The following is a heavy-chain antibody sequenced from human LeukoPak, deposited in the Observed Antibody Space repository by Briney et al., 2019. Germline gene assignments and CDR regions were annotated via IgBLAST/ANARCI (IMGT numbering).Heavy chain of an antibody. Sequence: PSETLSLTCNVSGGSINGYYWTWIRQPPQKGLEWIGYMFYNGNTNYNPSLKSRATISVDTSQNQISLRSASVTAADTGIYHCARLTREDGVDVWGQGTTVTVSS. CDR2: MFYNGNT. V-gene: IGHV4-59*01. J-gene: IGHJ6*02. CDR1: GGSINGYY. CDR3: ARLTREDGVDV.